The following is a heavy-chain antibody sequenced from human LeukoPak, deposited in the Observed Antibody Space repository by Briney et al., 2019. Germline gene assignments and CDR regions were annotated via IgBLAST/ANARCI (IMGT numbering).Heavy chain of an antibody. V-gene: IGHV4-4*09. CDR1: GGSMSSYY. D-gene: IGHD6-25*01. Sequence: SQTLSLTCTVSGGSMSSYYWSWIRQPPGRGLEWIGYIYTGWSTNYNPSLKSRVTISVDTSKNQFSLKLSSVTAADTAVYYCARSPSSGYLFDYWGQGTLVTASS. CDR3: ARSPSSGYLFDY. J-gene: IGHJ4*02. CDR2: IYTGWST.